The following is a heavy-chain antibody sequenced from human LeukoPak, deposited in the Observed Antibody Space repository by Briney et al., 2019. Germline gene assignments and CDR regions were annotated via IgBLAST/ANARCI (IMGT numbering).Heavy chain of an antibody. V-gene: IGHV1-2*02. D-gene: IGHD3-22*01. Sequence: ASVKVSCKASGYTFTSYYMHWVRQAPGQGLEWMGWINPNSGGTNYAQKFQGRVTMTRDTSISTAYMELSRLRSDDTAVYYCARDLETYYYDSSASFDPWGQGTLVTVSS. CDR3: ARDLETYYYDSSASFDP. CDR1: GYTFTSYY. J-gene: IGHJ5*02. CDR2: INPNSGGT.